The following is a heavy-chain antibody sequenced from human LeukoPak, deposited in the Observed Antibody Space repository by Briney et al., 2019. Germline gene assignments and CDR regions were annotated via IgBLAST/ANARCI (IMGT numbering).Heavy chain of an antibody. CDR1: GGSISSYY. D-gene: IGHD1-26*01. CDR3: ARGPYSGSYEFDY. CDR2: IYYSGST. J-gene: IGHJ4*02. V-gene: IGHV4-59*01. Sequence: PSETLSLTCTVSGGSISSYYWSWIRQPPGKGLEWIGYIYYSGSTNYNPSLKSRVTISVDTSKNQFSLKLSSVTAADTAVYYCARGPYSGSYEFDYWDQGTLVTVSS.